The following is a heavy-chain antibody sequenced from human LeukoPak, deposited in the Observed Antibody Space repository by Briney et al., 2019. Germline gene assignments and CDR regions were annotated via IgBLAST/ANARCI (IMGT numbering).Heavy chain of an antibody. CDR1: GFTFSSYA. D-gene: IGHD3-22*01. CDR2: TSSSGETT. CDR3: AKDRPNYYGTNGHYYRRDGDC. V-gene: IGHV3-23*01. J-gene: IGHJ4*02. Sequence: GGSLRLSCVASGFTFSSYAMSWVRQAAGKGLEWVSSTSSSGETTYYADSVKGRFTISRDNSRNTLYLQMDSLRAEDTAVYYCAKDRPNYYGTNGHYYRRDGDCWGQGTLVTVSS.